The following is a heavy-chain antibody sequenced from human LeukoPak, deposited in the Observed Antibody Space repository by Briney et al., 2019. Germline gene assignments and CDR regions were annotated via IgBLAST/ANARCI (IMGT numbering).Heavy chain of an antibody. D-gene: IGHD6-19*01. J-gene: IGHJ4*02. CDR3: ARHERESSGWKYFDY. Sequence: SETLSLTCTVSGGSISSYYWSWIRQPPGKGLEWIGYIYYSGSTNYNPSLQSRVTISVDTSKNQFSLRLSSVTAADTAVYYCARHERESSGWKYFDYWGQGTLVTDSS. CDR2: IYYSGST. V-gene: IGHV4-59*08. CDR1: GGSISSYY.